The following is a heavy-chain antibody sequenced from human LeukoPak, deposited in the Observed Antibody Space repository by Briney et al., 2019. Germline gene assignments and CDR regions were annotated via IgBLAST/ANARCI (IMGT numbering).Heavy chain of an antibody. D-gene: IGHD2-15*01. V-gene: IGHV3-53*01. CDR1: GLTVSSNY. CDR3: ARDGYCSGGSCYNYYYYGMDV. Sequence: GGSLRLSCAASGLTVSSNYMSWVRQAPGKGLEWVSVIYSGGSTYYADSVKGRFTISRDNSRNTLYLQMNSLGAEHTAVYYCARDGYCSGGSCYNYYYYGMDVWGQGTTVTVSS. J-gene: IGHJ6*02. CDR2: IYSGGST.